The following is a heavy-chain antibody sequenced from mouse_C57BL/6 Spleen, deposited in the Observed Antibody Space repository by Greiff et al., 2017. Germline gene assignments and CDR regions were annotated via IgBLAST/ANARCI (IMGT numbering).Heavy chain of an antibody. CDR2: ISSGSSTI. D-gene: IGHD2-5*01. CDR1: GFTFSDYG. Sequence: EVQLVESGGGLVKPGGSLKLSCAASGFTFSDYGMHWVRQAPEKGLEWVAYISSGSSTIYYADTVKGRFTISRDNAKNTLFLQMTSLRSEDTAMYYCARQGYSKYYAMDYWGQGTSVTVSS. CDR3: ARQGYSKYYAMDY. J-gene: IGHJ4*01. V-gene: IGHV5-17*01.